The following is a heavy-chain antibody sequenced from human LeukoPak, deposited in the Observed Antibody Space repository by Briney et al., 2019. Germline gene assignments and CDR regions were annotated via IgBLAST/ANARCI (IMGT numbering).Heavy chain of an antibody. CDR3: TRNLGYCTGGGCYADY. D-gene: IGHD2-15*01. J-gene: IGHJ4*02. CDR1: GFTFGSYG. V-gene: IGHV3-30*02. Sequence: PGGSLRLSCAASGFTFGSYGMHWVRHAPGRGLEWVALIRYDGSNKYYADSVKGRFTISRDNSKNTLYLQMNSLRAEDTAAYYCTRNLGYCTGGGCYADYWGQGTLVTVSS. CDR2: IRYDGSNK.